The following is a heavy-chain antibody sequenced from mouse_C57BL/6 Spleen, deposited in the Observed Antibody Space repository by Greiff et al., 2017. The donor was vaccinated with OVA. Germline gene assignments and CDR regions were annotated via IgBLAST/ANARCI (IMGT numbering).Heavy chain of an antibody. V-gene: IGHV5-16*01. J-gene: IGHJ2*01. CDR3: ARVYYGNYLDY. CDR1: GFTFSDYY. Sequence: DVKLVESEGGLVQPGSSMKLSCTASGFTFSDYYMAWVRQVPEKGLEWVANINYDGSSTYYLDSLKSRFIISRDNAKNILYLQMSSLKSEDTATYYCARVYYGNYLDYWGQGTTLTVSS. CDR2: INYDGSST. D-gene: IGHD2-1*01.